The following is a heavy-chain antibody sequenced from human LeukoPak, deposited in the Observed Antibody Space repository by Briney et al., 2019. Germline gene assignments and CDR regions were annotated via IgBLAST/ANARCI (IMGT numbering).Heavy chain of an antibody. CDR2: IHYSGST. V-gene: IGHV4-39*01. D-gene: IGHD3-10*01. CDR3: ARLITMVRGVIQYYFDY. J-gene: IGHJ4*02. Sequence: SETLSLTCTVSGGSINTGGDNHYWGWIRQPPGKGLEWIGNIHYSGSTYYNPSLKSRVTISVDTPKNQFSLKLSSVTAADKAVYYCARLITMVRGVIQYYFDYWGQGTLVTVSS. CDR1: GGSINTGGDNHY.